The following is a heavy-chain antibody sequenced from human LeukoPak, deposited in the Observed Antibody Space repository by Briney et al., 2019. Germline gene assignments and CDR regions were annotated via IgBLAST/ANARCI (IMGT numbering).Heavy chain of an antibody. CDR3: AKDGEVADIVVVPAAI. Sequence: GGSLRLSCAASGFTFSSYAMSWVRQAPGKGLEWVSAISGSGGSTYYADSVKGRFTISRDNSRNTLYLQMNSLRAEDTAVYYCAKDGEVADIVVVPAAIWGQGTLVTVSS. V-gene: IGHV3-23*01. J-gene: IGHJ4*02. CDR1: GFTFSSYA. D-gene: IGHD2-2*02. CDR2: ISGSGGST.